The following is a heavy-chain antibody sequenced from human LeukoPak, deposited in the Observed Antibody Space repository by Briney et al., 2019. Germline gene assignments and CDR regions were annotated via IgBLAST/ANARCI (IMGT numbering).Heavy chain of an antibody. V-gene: IGHV3-30*04. J-gene: IGHJ4*02. D-gene: IGHD2-8*01. CDR1: GFSFSNYA. CDR2: ESSDGGTK. Sequence: GGSLRLSCAASGFSFSNYAMHWIRQAPGKGLEWVAVESSDGGTKYYGDSVKGRVTASRDNSRNTLYLQMNSLRIEDTAMYYCASLGYCTNGVCLDYWGQGTLVTVSS. CDR3: ASLGYCTNGVCLDY.